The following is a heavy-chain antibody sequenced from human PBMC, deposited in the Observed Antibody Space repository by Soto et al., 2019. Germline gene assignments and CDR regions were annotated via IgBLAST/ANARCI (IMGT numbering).Heavy chain of an antibody. D-gene: IGHD3-10*01. V-gene: IGHV1-46*01. J-gene: IGHJ4*02. CDR3: FRVDAGETSPFDH. CDR1: GYIFTSYY. CDR2: INPFDGSR. Sequence: ASVKVSCKASGYIFTSYYIHWVRQAPGQGLEWMGWINPFDGSRMFAQSFQGRVTMTRDTSTSTVYMEVSSLRSEDTAVYYCFRVDAGETSPFDHWGQGTLVTVSP.